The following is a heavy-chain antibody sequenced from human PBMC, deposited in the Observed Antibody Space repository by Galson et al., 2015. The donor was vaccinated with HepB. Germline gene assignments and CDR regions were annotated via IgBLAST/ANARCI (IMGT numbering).Heavy chain of an antibody. Sequence: SLRLSCAASGFTFNTYSMKWVRQAPGKGLEWVSSISGSSNYIYYADSVKGRFTISRDNAKNSLYLQMSSLRAEDTAVYYCARDGRDIVVVPAADPHYWGQGTLVTVSS. J-gene: IGHJ4*02. D-gene: IGHD2-2*01. CDR2: ISGSSNYI. V-gene: IGHV3-21*01. CDR1: GFTFNTYS. CDR3: ARDGRDIVVVPAADPHY.